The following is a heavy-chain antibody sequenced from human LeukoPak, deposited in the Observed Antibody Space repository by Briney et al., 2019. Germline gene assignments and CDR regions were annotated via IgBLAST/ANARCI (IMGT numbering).Heavy chain of an antibody. V-gene: IGHV3-30*03. CDR1: GFTFSSYG. CDR2: ISYDGSNK. Sequence: GGSLRLSCAASGFTFSSYGMHWVRQAPGKGLEWVAVISYDGSNKYYADSVKRRFTISRDNSKNTLYLQMNSLRAEDTAVYYCAREPGDSSGWYEWGQGTLVTVSS. D-gene: IGHD6-19*01. J-gene: IGHJ4*02. CDR3: AREPGDSSGWYE.